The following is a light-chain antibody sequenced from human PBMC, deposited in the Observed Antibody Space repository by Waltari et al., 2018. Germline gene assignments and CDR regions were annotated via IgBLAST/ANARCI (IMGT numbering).Light chain of an antibody. CDR1: ESISSG. V-gene: IGKV1-5*03. J-gene: IGKJ2*01. CDR2: RAS. Sequence: DIQMTQSPSTLSASVGDRVTITCRASESISSGLAWYQQTPGKAPKLLIYRASNLEGGVPSRFSGSGSGTEFTLTISSLQPEDFATYYCQQYKSYSPYTFGQGTKLDIK. CDR3: QQYKSYSPYT.